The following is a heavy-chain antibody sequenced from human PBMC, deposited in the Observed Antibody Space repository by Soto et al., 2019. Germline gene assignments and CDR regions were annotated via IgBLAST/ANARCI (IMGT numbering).Heavy chain of an antibody. Sequence: QVTLKESGPVLVKPTETLTLTCTVSGFSLSNARMGVSWIRQPPGKALEWLAHIFSNDEKSYSTSLKSRLTISKDTSKSQVVLTMTNMDPVDTATYYCARVRRITMVKGGPNYYYYYMDVWGKGTTVTVSS. CDR3: ARVRRITMVKGGPNYYYYYMDV. J-gene: IGHJ6*03. CDR1: GFSLSNARMG. D-gene: IGHD3-10*01. V-gene: IGHV2-26*01. CDR2: IFSNDEK.